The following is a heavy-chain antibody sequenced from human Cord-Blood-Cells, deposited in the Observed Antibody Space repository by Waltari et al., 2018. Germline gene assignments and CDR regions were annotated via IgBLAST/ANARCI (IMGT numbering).Heavy chain of an antibody. CDR3: ARRFVWFDP. V-gene: IGHV4-39*01. CDR2: IYYSGST. D-gene: IGHD3-10*01. J-gene: IGHJ5*02. Sequence: QLQLQESGPGLVKPSETLSLTCTVSGGSISSSSYYWGWIRLPPGKGLEWIGSIYYSGSTYSNPSLKSRVTISVDTSKNQFSLKLSSVTAADTAVYYCARRFVWFDPWGQGTLVTVSS. CDR1: GGSISSSSYY.